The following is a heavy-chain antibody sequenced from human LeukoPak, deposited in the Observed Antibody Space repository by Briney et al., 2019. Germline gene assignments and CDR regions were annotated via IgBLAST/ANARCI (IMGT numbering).Heavy chain of an antibody. CDR2: IYSSGST. Sequence: SETLSLTCTVSGGSISSGDYYWSWIRQPPGKGLEWIGSIYSSGSTYYNPSLKSRITISVDTSESQFLLKLSSVIAADTAVYYCAYYDTFPDNWGQGTLVTVSS. CDR3: AYYDTFPDN. D-gene: IGHD3-22*01. V-gene: IGHV4-39*01. CDR1: GGSISSGDYY. J-gene: IGHJ4*02.